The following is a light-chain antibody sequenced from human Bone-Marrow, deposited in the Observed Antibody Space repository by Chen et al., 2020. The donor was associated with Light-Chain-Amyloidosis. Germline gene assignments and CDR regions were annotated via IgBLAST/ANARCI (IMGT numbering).Light chain of an antibody. CDR3: SSFTSSSSYV. Sequence: QSALTQPASVSGSPGQSITIYCTRTSGDVETYNYVSWYQQHPGKAPKVMIYAVSNRPSGVSNRFSGSKSGNTASLTISGLQAEDEADYYCSSFTSSSSYVFGPGTKVTVL. J-gene: IGLJ1*01. V-gene: IGLV2-14*01. CDR1: SGDVETYNY. CDR2: AVS.